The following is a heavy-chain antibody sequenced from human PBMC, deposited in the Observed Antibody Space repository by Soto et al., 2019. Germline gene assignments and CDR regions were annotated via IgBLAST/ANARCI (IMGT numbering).Heavy chain of an antibody. D-gene: IGHD2-15*01. J-gene: IGHJ6*02. CDR3: AKDRGYCSGGSCPYYYYGMDV. Sequence: GGSLRLSCAASGFTFSSYGMHWVRQAPGKGLEWVAVISYDGSNKYYADSVKGRFTISRDNSKNTLYLQMNSLRAEDTAVYYCAKDRGYCSGGSCPYYYYGMDVWGQGTTVTVSS. V-gene: IGHV3-30*18. CDR2: ISYDGSNK. CDR1: GFTFSSYG.